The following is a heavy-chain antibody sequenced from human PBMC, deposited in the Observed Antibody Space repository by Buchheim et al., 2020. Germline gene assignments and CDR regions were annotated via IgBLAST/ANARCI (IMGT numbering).Heavy chain of an antibody. Sequence: EVQLLESGGGLVQFGGSLRLSCAASGFTFSSYAMSWVRQAPGKGLEWASAISASGDTTYYADSVKGRFTISRDNSKNTLYLQMNSLRAEDAAVYYCAKAGAYCSGDCLIDYWGQGTL. CDR3: AKAGAYCSGDCLIDY. V-gene: IGHV3-23*01. CDR1: GFTFSSYA. CDR2: ISASGDTT. D-gene: IGHD2-21*01. J-gene: IGHJ4*02.